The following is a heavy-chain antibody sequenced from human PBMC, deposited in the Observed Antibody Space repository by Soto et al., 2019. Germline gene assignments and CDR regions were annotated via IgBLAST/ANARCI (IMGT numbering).Heavy chain of an antibody. CDR2: ISSNGVGT. V-gene: IGHV3-64*01. CDR1: GFTLSGYA. J-gene: IGHJ6*03. Sequence: EVQLAESGGGLAQPGGSLRLSCAASGFTLSGYAMDWVRQAPGKGLEYVSGISSNGVGTYYANSVQGRFTISRDNSKNTVYLRMGSLIPEDMAVYYCARRARPDFYYMDVWGKGTTVTVSS. CDR3: ARRARPDFYYMDV. D-gene: IGHD6-6*01.